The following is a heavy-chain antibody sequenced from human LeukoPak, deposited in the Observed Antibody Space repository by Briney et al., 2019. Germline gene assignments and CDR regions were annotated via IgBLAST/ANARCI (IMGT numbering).Heavy chain of an antibody. D-gene: IGHD6-19*01. CDR1: GFTFSSYA. CDR3: ARDRDSSGLN. V-gene: IGHV3-30*04. CDR2: ISYDGSNK. Sequence: PGRSLRLSCAASGFTFSSYAMHWVRQAPGKGLKWVAVISYDGSNKYYADSVKGRFTISRDNSKNTLYLQMNSLRAEDTAVYYCARDRDSSGLNWGQGTLVTVSS. J-gene: IGHJ4*02.